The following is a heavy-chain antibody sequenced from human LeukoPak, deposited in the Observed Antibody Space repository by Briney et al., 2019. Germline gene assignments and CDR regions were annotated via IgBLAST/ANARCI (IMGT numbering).Heavy chain of an antibody. CDR3: AMAVFKRGVIIPLYYFDY. V-gene: IGHV1-8*01. J-gene: IGHJ4*02. CDR1: GYTFTSYD. D-gene: IGHD3-10*01. Sequence: ASVKVSCKASGYTFTSYDINWVRQATGQGLEWMGWMNPNSGNTGYAQKFQGGVTTTRNTTISTAYMERRSLRSDDTAVYYCAMAVFKRGVIIPLYYFDYWGQGTLVTVSS. CDR2: MNPNSGNT.